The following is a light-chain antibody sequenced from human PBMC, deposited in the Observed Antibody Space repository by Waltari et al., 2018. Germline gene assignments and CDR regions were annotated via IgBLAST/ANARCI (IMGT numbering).Light chain of an antibody. CDR3: RSYGGSDSYV. J-gene: IGLJ1*01. CDR2: EVR. CDR1: SRDVGASDY. Sequence: QSALTQPPSASGSPGQPVTIPCTGTSRDVGASDYVSWYQQYPGKAPRLLIYEVRKRPTRVPDRCSGPKSGNPASLTVSGLQAEDEADYCCRSYGGSDSYVFGSGTKVTV. V-gene: IGLV2-8*01.